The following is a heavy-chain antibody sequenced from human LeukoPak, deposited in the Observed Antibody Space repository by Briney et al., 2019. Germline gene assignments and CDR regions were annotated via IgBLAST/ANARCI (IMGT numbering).Heavy chain of an antibody. Sequence: GGSLRLSCAASGFTFSSYSMNWVRQAPGKGLEWVSYISSSSTIYYADSVKGRFTISRDNAMNSLYLQMNSLRDEDTAVYYCARPMVRGVIRSYYYYGMDVWGQGTTVTVSS. V-gene: IGHV3-48*02. CDR2: ISSSSTI. CDR3: ARPMVRGVIRSYYYYGMDV. J-gene: IGHJ6*02. CDR1: GFTFSSYS. D-gene: IGHD3-10*01.